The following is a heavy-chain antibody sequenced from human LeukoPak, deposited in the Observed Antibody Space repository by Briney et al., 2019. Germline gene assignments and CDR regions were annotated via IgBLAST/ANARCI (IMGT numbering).Heavy chain of an antibody. J-gene: IGHJ3*02. CDR3: AREGCSSTSCQAHKTDAFDI. CDR2: MYYSGST. V-gene: IGHV4-59*01. CDR1: GGSISGFY. D-gene: IGHD2-2*01. Sequence: PSETLSLTCTVSGGSISGFYWNWIRQPPGKGLEWIGYMYYSGSTDYNPSLKGRVTISIDTSKNQFSLKLSSVTAADTAVYYCAREGCSSTSCQAHKTDAFDIWGQGTMVTVSS.